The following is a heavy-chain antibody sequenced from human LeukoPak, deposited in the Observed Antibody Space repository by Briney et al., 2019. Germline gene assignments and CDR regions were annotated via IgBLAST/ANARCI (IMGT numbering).Heavy chain of an antibody. Sequence: ASVKVSCKASGYTFTGYYMHWVRQAPGQGLEWMRWINANSGGTNYAQKFQGRVTMTRDTSISTAYMELSRLRSDDTAVYYCARERDGYNFGGHYYYMDVWGKGTTVTVSS. V-gene: IGHV1-2*02. CDR3: ARERDGYNFGGHYYYMDV. CDR2: INANSGGT. CDR1: GYTFTGYY. J-gene: IGHJ6*03. D-gene: IGHD5-24*01.